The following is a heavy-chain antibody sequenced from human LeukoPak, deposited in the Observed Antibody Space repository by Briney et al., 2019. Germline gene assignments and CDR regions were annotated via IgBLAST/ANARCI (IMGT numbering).Heavy chain of an antibody. CDR3: ARAGIAWSFDY. CDR1: GASISSYY. V-gene: IGHV4-59*13. J-gene: IGHJ4*02. CDR2: IYYSGNT. D-gene: IGHD6-19*01. Sequence: KTSETLSLTCTVSGASISSYYWGWIRQPPGKGLKWIAYIYYSGNTNYNPSLKSRVTISVDTSKNQLSLKLSSVTAADTAVYFCARAGIAWSFDYWGQGTLVTVSS.